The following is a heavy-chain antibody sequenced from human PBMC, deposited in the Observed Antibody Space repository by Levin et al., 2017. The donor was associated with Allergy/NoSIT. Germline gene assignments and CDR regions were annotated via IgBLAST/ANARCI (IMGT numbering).Heavy chain of an antibody. D-gene: IGHD3-10*01. CDR1: GFTFSTHW. Sequence: PSGGSLRLSCTASGFTFSTHWMYWVRQPPGKGLVWVSRINGGGGDTIYADSVKGRFTISRDNAKNTVYLQMNSLRTEDTAVYYCARGGAYGSADYWGQGTLVTVSS. V-gene: IGHV3-74*01. CDR2: INGGGGDT. CDR3: ARGGAYGSADY. J-gene: IGHJ4*02.